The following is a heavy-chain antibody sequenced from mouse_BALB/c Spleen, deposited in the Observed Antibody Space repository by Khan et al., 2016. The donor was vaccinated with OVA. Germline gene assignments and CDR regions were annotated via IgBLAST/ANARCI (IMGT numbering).Heavy chain of an antibody. Sequence: EVELVESGGGLVKPGGSLKLSCAASAFTFSNYYMYWVHQTPEKRLEWVATISDGGSYTYYPDSVKGRFTISRDNAKNNLYLQMSSLKSEDTAMYYCARAGYGGFAYWGQGTLVTVSA. V-gene: IGHV5-4*02. CDR2: ISDGGSYT. CDR3: ARAGYGGFAY. CDR1: AFTFSNYY. D-gene: IGHD1-1*02. J-gene: IGHJ3*01.